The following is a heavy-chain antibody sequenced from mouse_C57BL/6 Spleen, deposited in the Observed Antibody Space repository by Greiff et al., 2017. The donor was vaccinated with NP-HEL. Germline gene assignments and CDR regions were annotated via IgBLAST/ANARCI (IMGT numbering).Heavy chain of an antibody. CDR1: GFTFSSYA. CDR2: ISDGGSYT. CDR3: AREGDSTTVVYFDY. D-gene: IGHD1-1*01. Sequence: EVMLVESGGGLVKPGGSLKLSCAASGFTFSSYAMSWVRQTPEKRLEWVATISDGGSYTYNPDNVKGRFTISRDNAKNNLYLQMSHLKSEDTAMYYCAREGDSTTVVYFDYWGQGTTLTVSS. V-gene: IGHV5-4*01. J-gene: IGHJ2*01.